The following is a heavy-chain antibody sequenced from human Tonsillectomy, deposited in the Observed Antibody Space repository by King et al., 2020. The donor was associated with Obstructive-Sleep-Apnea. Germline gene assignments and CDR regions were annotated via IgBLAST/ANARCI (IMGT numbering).Heavy chain of an antibody. CDR3: VNNYDFWSGYYPYGMDV. J-gene: IGHJ6*02. CDR1: GFTFSTYN. V-gene: IGHV3-48*04. D-gene: IGHD3-3*01. CDR2: ISSSSSTT. Sequence: VQLVESGGGLVQPGGSLRLSCVASGFTFSTYNMNWVRQAPGKGLEWISHISSSSSTTYYADSVKGRFTISRDNAKNSLYLQMNSLRAEDTAVYYCVNNYDFWSGYYPYGMDVWGQGTTVTVSS.